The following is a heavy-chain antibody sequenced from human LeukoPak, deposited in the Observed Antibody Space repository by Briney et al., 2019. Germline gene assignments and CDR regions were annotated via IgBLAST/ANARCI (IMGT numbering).Heavy chain of an antibody. Sequence: SETLSLTCTASGGSISSYYWSWIRQPPGKGLEWIGEVHRNGNTNYIPSLRGRVAISIDNSKSQFSLNLRSVTAADTAVYYCARGAPRERSSVNFDYWGQGTLVTVSS. D-gene: IGHD3-10*01. V-gene: IGHV4-4*08. CDR3: ARGAPRERSSVNFDY. CDR2: VHRNGNT. CDR1: GGSISSYY. J-gene: IGHJ4*02.